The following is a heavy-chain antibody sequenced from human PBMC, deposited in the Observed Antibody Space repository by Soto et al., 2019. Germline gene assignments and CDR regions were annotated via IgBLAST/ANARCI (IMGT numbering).Heavy chain of an antibody. CDR3: ARPDRMATPMWAFDI. V-gene: IGHV5-51*01. J-gene: IGHJ3*02. D-gene: IGHD5-12*01. CDR1: GYSFTSYW. CDR2: IYPGDSDT. Sequence: PGESLKISCKGSGYSFTSYWIGWVRQMPGKGLEWMGIIYPGDSDTRYSPSFQGRVTISADKSISTAYLQWSSLKASDTAMYYCARPDRMATPMWAFDIWGQGTMVTVSS.